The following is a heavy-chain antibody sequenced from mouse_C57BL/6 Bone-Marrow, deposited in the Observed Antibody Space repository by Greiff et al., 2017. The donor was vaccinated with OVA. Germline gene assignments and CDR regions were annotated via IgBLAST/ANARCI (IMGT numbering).Heavy chain of an antibody. Sequence: VQLQQSGAELVRPGASVKLSCKASGYTFTDYYINWVKQRPGQGLEWIARIYPGNGNTYYNEKFKGKATLTAEKSSSTADMQLSSLSSEDSAVFSGARWGYYDYGAWFAYWGQGTLVTVSA. D-gene: IGHD2-4*01. V-gene: IGHV1-76*01. CDR3: ARWGYYDYGAWFAY. CDR1: GYTFTDYY. CDR2: IYPGNGNT. J-gene: IGHJ3*01.